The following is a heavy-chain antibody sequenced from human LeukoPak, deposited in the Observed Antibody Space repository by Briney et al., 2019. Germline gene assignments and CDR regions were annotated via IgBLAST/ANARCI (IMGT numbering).Heavy chain of an antibody. D-gene: IGHD5-24*01. CDR1: XXTFTGXY. V-gene: IGHV1-2*02. CDR3: ARAGLEMATIN. CDR2: INPNSGGT. J-gene: IGHJ4*02. Sequence: GAXVKVSCXAXXXTFTGXYXHWVRQAPGQGLEWMGWINPNSGGTNYAQKFQGRVTMTRETSISTAYMELSRLRSDDTAVYYCARAGLEMATINWGQGTLVTVSS.